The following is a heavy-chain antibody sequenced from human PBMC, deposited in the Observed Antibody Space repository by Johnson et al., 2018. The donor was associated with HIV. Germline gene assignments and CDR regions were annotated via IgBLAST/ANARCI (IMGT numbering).Heavy chain of an antibody. Sequence: VHLVESGGGLVQPGGSQRLSCVVFGFTFRSSWMSWVRQAPGKGLEWVANIKQDGSEKYYVDSVKGRFTISRDNAKNSLYLQMNSMRVEDTAVYYCARNDAVTGLKGAFDVWGQGTMVTVSS. CDR3: ARNDAVTGLKGAFDV. CDR1: GFTFRSSW. J-gene: IGHJ3*01. CDR2: IKQDGSEK. D-gene: IGHD6-19*01. V-gene: IGHV3-7*05.